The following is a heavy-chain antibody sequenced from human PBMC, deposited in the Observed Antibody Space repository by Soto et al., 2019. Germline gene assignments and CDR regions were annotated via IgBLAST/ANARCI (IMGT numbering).Heavy chain of an antibody. Sequence: GGSLRLSCAASGFTFSSYAMSWVRQAPGKGLEWVSAISGSGGSTYYADSVKGRFTISRDNSKNTLYLQMNSLRAEDTAVYYCAKNLWGSPPVGVVMPVDYWGQGTLVTVSS. V-gene: IGHV3-23*01. CDR2: ISGSGGST. CDR1: GFTFSSYA. J-gene: IGHJ4*02. D-gene: IGHD3-3*01. CDR3: AKNLWGSPPVGVVMPVDY.